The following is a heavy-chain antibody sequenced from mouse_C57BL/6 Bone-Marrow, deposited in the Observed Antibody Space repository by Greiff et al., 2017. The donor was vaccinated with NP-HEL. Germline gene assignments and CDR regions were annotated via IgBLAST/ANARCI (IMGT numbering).Heavy chain of an antibody. Sequence: VKLMESGPGLVAPSQSLSITCTVSGFSLTSYAISWVRQPPGKGLEWLGVIWTGGGTNYNSALKSRLSISKDNSKSQVFLKMNSLQTDDTARYYCARAPYDYDGGYYAMEYWGQGTSVTVSS. J-gene: IGHJ4*01. CDR3: ARAPYDYDGGYYAMEY. D-gene: IGHD2-4*01. V-gene: IGHV2-9-1*01. CDR2: IWTGGGT. CDR1: GFSLTSYA.